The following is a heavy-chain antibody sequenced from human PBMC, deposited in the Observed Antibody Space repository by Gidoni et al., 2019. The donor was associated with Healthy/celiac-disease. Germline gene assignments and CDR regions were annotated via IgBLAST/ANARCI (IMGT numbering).Heavy chain of an antibody. CDR1: GFTARSHY. D-gene: IGHD3-22*01. J-gene: IGHJ5*02. CDR3: ARAYYDSSGPYNWFDP. Sequence: EGRLWGSGGGWVRPGGSLGLTCAAPGFTARSHYMRWVRQAPGKGLAWVSVIYSGGSTYYADSVKGRFTISRHNSKHTLYLQMNSLRAEDTAVYYCARAYYDSSGPYNWFDPWGQGTLVTVSS. CDR2: IYSGGST. V-gene: IGHV3-53*04.